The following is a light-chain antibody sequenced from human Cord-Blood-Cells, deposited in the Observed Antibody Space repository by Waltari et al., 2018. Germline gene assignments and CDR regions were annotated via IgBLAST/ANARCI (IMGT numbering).Light chain of an antibody. Sequence: QSALTQPPPASGSPGQSVTISCTGTSSDVGGYNYVSWYQQHPGKAPKLMIYEVSKRPAGVPDLFSGSKSGNTAARTVYGLQDEDGADYYGSSYAGSNKVFGGGTKLTVL. J-gene: IGLJ2*01. CDR1: SSDVGGYNY. CDR3: SSYAGSNKV. CDR2: EVS. V-gene: IGLV2-8*01.